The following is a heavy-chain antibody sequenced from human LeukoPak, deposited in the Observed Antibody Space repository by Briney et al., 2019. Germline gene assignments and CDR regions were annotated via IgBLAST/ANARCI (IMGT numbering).Heavy chain of an antibody. J-gene: IGHJ4*02. CDR1: GFTFSSYA. CDR2: ISINGADT. D-gene: IGHD1-26*01. V-gene: IGHV3-64*01. Sequence: GGSLRLSCAASGFTFSSYALHWVRQAPGKGLEYVSAISINGADTYYANSVKGRFTISRDNSKNTLYLQMSSLRAEDMAVYYCARVPTGSYYDYWGQGTLVTVSS. CDR3: ARVPTGSYYDY.